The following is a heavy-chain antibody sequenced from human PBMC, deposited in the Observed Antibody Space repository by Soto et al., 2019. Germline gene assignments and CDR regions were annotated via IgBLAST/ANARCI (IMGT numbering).Heavy chain of an antibody. Sequence: LRLSCAASGFTFSSSAMSWVRQAPGKGLEWVSAISGSGGSTYYADSVKGRFTISRDNSKNXLYLQMNSLRAEDTAVYYCAKDTLATVVYFAYWGQGALVIVSS. CDR2: ISGSGGST. J-gene: IGHJ4*02. CDR3: AKDTLATVVYFAY. D-gene: IGHD4-17*01. CDR1: GFTFSSSA. V-gene: IGHV3-23*01.